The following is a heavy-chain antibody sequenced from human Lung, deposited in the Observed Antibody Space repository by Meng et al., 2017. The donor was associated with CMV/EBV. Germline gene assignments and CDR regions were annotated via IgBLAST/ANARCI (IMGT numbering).Heavy chain of an antibody. V-gene: IGHV3-21*01. Sequence: EGPLVGSGVGLVKPGGALRLSCADSGFTLSASNMNWVRPAPGKGLEWVSSISSGSTSIYYADAVKGRFTISRDNAKNSLYLQMNSLRAEDTALYYCATDKGEGFDPWGQGTLVTVSS. CDR3: ATDKGEGFDP. CDR1: GFTLSASN. CDR2: ISSGSTSI. J-gene: IGHJ5*02. D-gene: IGHD2-21*01.